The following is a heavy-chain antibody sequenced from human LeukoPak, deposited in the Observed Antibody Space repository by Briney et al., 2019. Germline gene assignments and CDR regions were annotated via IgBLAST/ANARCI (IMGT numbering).Heavy chain of an antibody. J-gene: IGHJ1*01. D-gene: IGHD4-17*01. CDR1: GFTFSSYA. CDR2: ISYDGSNK. Sequence: GRSLRLSCAASGFTFSSYAMHWVRQAPGKGLEWVAVISYDGSNKYYADSVKGRFTISRDNSKNTLYLQMNSLRAEDTAVYYCARVLSDYGDYTFAEYFQHWGQGTLVTVSS. V-gene: IGHV3-30*04. CDR3: ARVLSDYGDYTFAEYFQH.